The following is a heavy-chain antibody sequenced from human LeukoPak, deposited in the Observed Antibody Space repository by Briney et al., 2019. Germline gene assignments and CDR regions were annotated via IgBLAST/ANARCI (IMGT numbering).Heavy chain of an antibody. CDR3: ARGGYSGYDPFDY. CDR2: ISSSSTYT. CDR1: GSTFSDYY. J-gene: IGHJ4*02. Sequence: GGSLRLSCAASGSTFSDYYMSWIRQAPGKGLELVSYISSSSTYTRYADSVKGRFTISRDNAKNSRYLQMNSLRAEDTAVYYCARGGYSGYDPFDYWGQGTLVTVSS. V-gene: IGHV3-11*06. D-gene: IGHD5-12*01.